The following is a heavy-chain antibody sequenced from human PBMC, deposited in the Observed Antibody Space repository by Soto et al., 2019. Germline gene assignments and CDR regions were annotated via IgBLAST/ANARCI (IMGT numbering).Heavy chain of an antibody. CDR3: ARFAYDIGWHFDD. CDR2: IYDDGNT. Sequence: LSLTCTVSGGSISSGTYYWNWVRQHPGKGLEWIGSIYDDGNTYYNPSLKSRVSLLVTTSRRQFSLKLTSVTAADTAFYYCARFAYDIGWHFDDCGRRPPVPV. J-gene: IGHJ4*01. V-gene: IGHV4-31*03. D-gene: IGHD3-22*01. CDR1: GGSISSGTYY.